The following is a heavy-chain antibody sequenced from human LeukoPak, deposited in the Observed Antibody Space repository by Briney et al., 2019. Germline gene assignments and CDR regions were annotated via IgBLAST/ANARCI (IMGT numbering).Heavy chain of an antibody. V-gene: IGHV3-23*01. CDR2: FSGCSEDS. J-gene: IGHJ6*02. CDR3: GRTIAQYSNSWLYYFYGLDV. Sequence: PGGSLRLSCTASGFTFGVYAMTWLRQAPGKALEGVSSFSGCSEDSYYADSVKGRFPTSRDNSRSTLYLQMNSLRADDTAVYYCGRTIAQYSNSWLYYFYGLDVWGQGTTVTVSS. D-gene: IGHD6-13*01. CDR1: GFTFGVYA.